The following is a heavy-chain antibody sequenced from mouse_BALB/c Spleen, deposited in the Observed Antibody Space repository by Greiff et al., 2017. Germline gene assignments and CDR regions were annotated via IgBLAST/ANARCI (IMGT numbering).Heavy chain of an antibody. CDR3: ASRDY. Sequence: EVKLEESGGGLVQPGGSLRLSCATSGFTFTDYYMSWVRQPPGKALEWLGFIRNKANGYTTEYSASVKGRFTISRDNSQSILYLQMNTLRAEDSATYYCASRDYWGQGTSVTVSS. V-gene: IGHV7-3*02. CDR2: IRNKANGYTT. CDR1: GFTFTDYY. J-gene: IGHJ4*01.